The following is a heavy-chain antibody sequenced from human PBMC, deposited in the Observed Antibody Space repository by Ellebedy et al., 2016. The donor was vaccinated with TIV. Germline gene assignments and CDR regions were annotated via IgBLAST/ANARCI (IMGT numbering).Heavy chain of an antibody. V-gene: IGHV1-69*04. CDR3: ARSHFGGSYGMDV. CDR1: GYTFTSYA. J-gene: IGHJ6*02. Sequence: AASVKVSCKASGYTFTSYAMHWVRQAPGQRLEWMGRIIPILDIANYAQKFQGRVTITADKSTSTAYMELSSLRSEDTAVYFCARSHFGGSYGMDVWGQGTTVTVSS. CDR2: IIPILDIA. D-gene: IGHD3-16*01.